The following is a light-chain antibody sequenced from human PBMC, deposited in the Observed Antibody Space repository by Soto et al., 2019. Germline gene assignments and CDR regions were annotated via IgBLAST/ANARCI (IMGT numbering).Light chain of an antibody. Sequence: QSALTQPASVSGSPGQSITISCTGTSSDVGGYNYVSWYQQHPGKAPKLMIYEVSNRPSGVSNRFSGSKSGNTASLTISGLQAEDEADYYCSSYTSSSIHAFGTGPKLTVL. CDR1: SSDVGGYNY. CDR2: EVS. V-gene: IGLV2-14*01. J-gene: IGLJ1*01. CDR3: SSYTSSSIHA.